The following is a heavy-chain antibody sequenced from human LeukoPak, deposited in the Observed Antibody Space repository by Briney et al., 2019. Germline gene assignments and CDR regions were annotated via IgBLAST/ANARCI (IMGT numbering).Heavy chain of an antibody. V-gene: IGHV1-46*01. CDR3: ARGMNEFGVRGVIITLSLSGNWFDP. CDR2: INPSGGST. J-gene: IGHJ5*02. Sequence: ASVKVSCKASGYTFTSYYMHWVRQAPGQGLEWMGIINPSGGSTNYAQKFQGRVTMTRDTSTSTVYMELSSLRSEDTAVYYCARGMNEFGVRGVIITLSLSGNWFDPWGQGTLVTVSS. D-gene: IGHD3-10*01. CDR1: GYTFTSYY.